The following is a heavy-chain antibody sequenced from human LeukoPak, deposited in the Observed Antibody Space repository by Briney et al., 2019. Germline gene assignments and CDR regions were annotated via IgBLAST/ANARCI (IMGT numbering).Heavy chain of an antibody. CDR2: IYYSGST. CDR3: ARVTPYYYYMDV. Sequence: SETLSLTCTISGGSISSHYWSWIRQPPGKGLEWIGYIYYSGSTNYNPSLKSRVTISVDTSKNQFSLKLSSVTAADTAVYYCARVTPYYYYMDVWGKGTTVTVSS. J-gene: IGHJ6*03. V-gene: IGHV4-59*11. CDR1: GGSISSHY.